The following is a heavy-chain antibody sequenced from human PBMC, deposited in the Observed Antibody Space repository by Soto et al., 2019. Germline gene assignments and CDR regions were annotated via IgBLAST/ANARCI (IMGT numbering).Heavy chain of an antibody. J-gene: IGHJ4*02. Sequence: QVVLLQSGAEVKAPGSSVRVSCQVSGSTFNNFAFSWVRQAPGHGPEWMGGIVVDSNTAEYSQRFQDRVTITEDTSTDTLYMELGSLTFEDTAVYYCARAIKRWEVNYSFDFWGQGTLVTVSS. CDR2: IVVDSNTA. CDR1: GSTFNNFA. D-gene: IGHD1-26*01. V-gene: IGHV1-69*06. CDR3: ARAIKRWEVNYSFDF.